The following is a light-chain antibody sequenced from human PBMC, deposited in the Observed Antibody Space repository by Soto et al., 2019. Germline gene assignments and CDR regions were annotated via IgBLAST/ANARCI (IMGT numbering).Light chain of an antibody. J-gene: IGKJ2*01. CDR1: QTVDTKF. V-gene: IGKV3-20*01. CDR2: GAS. Sequence: EIVLTQSPGTLSLSPEETATLSCRASQTVDTKFLFWYQQKPGQAPRLLIYGASSRATGIPDRFSGSGSGTEFTLTISRLEPEDFAVYYCHHYSSAPYTFGQGTNLEIK. CDR3: HHYSSAPYT.